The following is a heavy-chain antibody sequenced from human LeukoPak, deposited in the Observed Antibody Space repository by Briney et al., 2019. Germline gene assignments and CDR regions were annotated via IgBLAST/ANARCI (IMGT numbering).Heavy chain of an antibody. V-gene: IGHV5-51*01. D-gene: IGHD5-12*01. Sequence: GESLKISCKGSGYSFTTYWVGWVRQMPGKGLEWMGIIYPGDSDTRYSPSFQGQVTFSADKSISTAYLQWSSLKASDTAMYYCARRTGGYDWTFDYWGQGTLVTVYS. CDR1: GYSFTTYW. CDR2: IYPGDSDT. J-gene: IGHJ4*02. CDR3: ARRTGGYDWTFDY.